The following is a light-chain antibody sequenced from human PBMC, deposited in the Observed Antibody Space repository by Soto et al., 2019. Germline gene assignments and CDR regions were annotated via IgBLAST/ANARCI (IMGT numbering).Light chain of an antibody. Sequence: QSALTQPASVSGSPGQSITISCTGTSSDVGGYNDVSWYQQHPGKAPKLMIYDVSNRPSGVSNRFSGSKSGNTASLTISGLQADDEADYYCSSYTSSSTLVFGGGTKLTVL. CDR3: SSYTSSSTLV. J-gene: IGLJ3*02. CDR2: DVS. V-gene: IGLV2-14*01. CDR1: SSDVGGYND.